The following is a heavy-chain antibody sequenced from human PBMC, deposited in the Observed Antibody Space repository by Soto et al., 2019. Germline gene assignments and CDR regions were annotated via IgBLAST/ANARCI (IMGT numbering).Heavy chain of an antibody. Sequence: GGSLRLSCAASGFTLSSYAMHWVRQAPGKGLEWVAVISYDGSNKYYADSVKGRFTISRDNSKNTLYLQMNSLRAEDTAVYYCARATSSSSGGYYYGMDVWGQGTTVTVSS. D-gene: IGHD6-6*01. CDR1: GFTLSSYA. J-gene: IGHJ6*02. CDR3: ARATSSSSGGYYYGMDV. CDR2: ISYDGSNK. V-gene: IGHV3-30-3*01.